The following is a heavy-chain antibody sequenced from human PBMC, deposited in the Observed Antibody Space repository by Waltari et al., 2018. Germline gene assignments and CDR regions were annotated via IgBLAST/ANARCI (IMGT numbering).Heavy chain of an antibody. J-gene: IGHJ3*02. D-gene: IGHD6-13*01. CDR2: ISSSSSTI. CDR3: ARPLIAAAGAVDI. V-gene: IGHV3-48*01. Sequence: EVQLVESGGGLVQPGGSLRLSCAASGFTFSSYSMNWVCQAPGKGLEWVSYISSSSSTIYYADSVKGRFTISRDNAKNSLYLQMNSLRAEDTAVYYCARPLIAAAGAVDIWGQGTMVTVSS. CDR1: GFTFSSYS.